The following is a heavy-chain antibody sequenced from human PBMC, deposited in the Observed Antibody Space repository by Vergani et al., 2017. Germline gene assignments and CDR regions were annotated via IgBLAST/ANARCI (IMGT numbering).Heavy chain of an antibody. Sequence: QLVESGGGWVQPGGSLRLSCVVSGFDFSSYIMNWVRQAPGKGLEWVSSISSSSSYIYYADSVKGRFTISRDNAKNSLYLQMNSLRAEDTAVYYCASPAAGTGGYFDYWCQGTLVTVSS. D-gene: IGHD6-13*01. J-gene: IGHJ4*02. CDR1: GFDFSSYI. V-gene: IGHV3-21*02. CDR3: ASPAAGTGGYFDY. CDR2: ISSSSSYI.